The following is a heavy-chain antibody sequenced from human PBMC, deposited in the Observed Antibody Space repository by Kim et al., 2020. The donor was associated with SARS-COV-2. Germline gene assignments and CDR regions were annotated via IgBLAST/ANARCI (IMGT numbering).Heavy chain of an antibody. Sequence: ASVKVSCKASGYTFTSYGISWVRQAPGQGLEWMGWSSAYNGNTNYAQKLQGRVTMTTDTSTSTAYMELRSLRSDDTAVYYCARSFYYGSGSYTRRFYYYYYGMDVWGQGTTVTVSS. D-gene: IGHD3-10*01. J-gene: IGHJ6*02. V-gene: IGHV1-18*04. CDR1: GYTFTSYG. CDR2: SSAYNGNT. CDR3: ARSFYYGSGSYTRRFYYYYYGMDV.